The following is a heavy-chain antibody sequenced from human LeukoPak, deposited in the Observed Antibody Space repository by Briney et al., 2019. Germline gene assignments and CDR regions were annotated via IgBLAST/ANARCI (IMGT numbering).Heavy chain of an antibody. Sequence: SETLSLTCTVSGGSISSHYWSWIRQPPGKGLEWIGYIYYSGSTNYNPSLKSRVTISVDTSKNQFSLKLSSVTAADTAVYYCARWSSSSLTNWFDPWGQGTLVTVSS. D-gene: IGHD6-6*01. CDR2: IYYSGST. J-gene: IGHJ5*02. CDR3: ARWSSSSLTNWFDP. CDR1: GGSISSHY. V-gene: IGHV4-59*08.